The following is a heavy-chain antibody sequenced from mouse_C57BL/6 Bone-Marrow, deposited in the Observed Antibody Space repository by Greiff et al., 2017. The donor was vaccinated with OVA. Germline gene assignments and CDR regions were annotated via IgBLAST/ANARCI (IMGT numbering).Heavy chain of an antibody. J-gene: IGHJ3*01. CDR1: GYTFTSYW. V-gene: IGHV1-74*01. Sequence: QVQLQQPGAELVKPGASVKVSCKASGYTFTSYWMHWVKQRPGQGLEWIGRIHPSDSDTNYNQKFKGKATLTADKASSTAYMPLSSLTAEDVAVYYCAIPAWFAYWGQGTLVTVSA. CDR3: AIPAWFAY. CDR2: IHPSDSDT.